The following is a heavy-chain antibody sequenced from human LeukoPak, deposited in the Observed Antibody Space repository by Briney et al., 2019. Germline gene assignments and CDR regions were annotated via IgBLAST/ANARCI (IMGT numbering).Heavy chain of an antibody. Sequence: ASVKVSCKTSGYTFTGYYMHWVRQAPGQGLEWMGRMNPNSGGTTLAQKFQGRVTLTRDTSISTAYMDLSSLRSDDTAVYYCARAQRDYDILTGYYAPYLDHWGQGALVTVSS. D-gene: IGHD3-9*01. V-gene: IGHV1-2*06. J-gene: IGHJ4*02. CDR3: ARAQRDYDILTGYYAPYLDH. CDR1: GYTFTGYY. CDR2: MNPNSGGT.